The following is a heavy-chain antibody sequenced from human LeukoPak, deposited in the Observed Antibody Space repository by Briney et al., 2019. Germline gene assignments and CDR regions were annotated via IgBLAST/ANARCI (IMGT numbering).Heavy chain of an antibody. CDR2: INAGNGNT. CDR1: GYTFTIYA. D-gene: IGHD6-19*01. V-gene: IGHV1-3*01. CDR3: ARGSVAGTGVLYY. J-gene: IGHJ4*02. Sequence: ASVNVSCKASGYTFTIYAMHWVRQAPGQRLEWMGWINAGNGNTKYSQKFQGRVTITRDTSASTAYMELSSLRSEDTAVYYCARGSVAGTGVLYYWGQGTLVTVSS.